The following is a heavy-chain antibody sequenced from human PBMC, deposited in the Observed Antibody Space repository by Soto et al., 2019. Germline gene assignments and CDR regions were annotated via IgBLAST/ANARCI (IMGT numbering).Heavy chain of an antibody. D-gene: IGHD4-17*01. J-gene: IGHJ4*02. V-gene: IGHV3-33*01. CDR2: IWHDGSEI. CDR3: ARGGDHGGGFDY. Sequence: GGSLRLSCVVPGSIFIGYGMHWVRQAPGKGLEWVAVIWHDGSEIYYADSVKGRFTISRDNSKNTLYLQMNSLRAEDTAVYYCARGGDHGGGFDYWGQGTLVTVSS. CDR1: GSIFIGYG.